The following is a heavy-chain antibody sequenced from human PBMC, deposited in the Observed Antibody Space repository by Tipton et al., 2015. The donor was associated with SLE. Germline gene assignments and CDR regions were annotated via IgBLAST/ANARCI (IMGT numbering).Heavy chain of an antibody. J-gene: IGHJ2*01. CDR2: ISYDGSNK. CDR1: GFTFSSFG. Sequence: SLRLSCAASGFTFSSFGMHWVRQAPGKGLEWVAVISYDGSNKFYADSVKGRFTISRDNAKNSLYLQMNSLRAEDTAVYYCARSKEQQLVKARAVYFDLWGRGTLVTVSS. D-gene: IGHD6-13*01. V-gene: IGHV3-30*03. CDR3: ARSKEQQLVKARAVYFDL.